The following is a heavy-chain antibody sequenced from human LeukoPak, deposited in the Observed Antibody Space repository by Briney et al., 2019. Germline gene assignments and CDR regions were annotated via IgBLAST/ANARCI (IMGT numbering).Heavy chain of an antibody. CDR1: GFTFSSYE. V-gene: IGHV3-48*03. D-gene: IGHD3-22*01. CDR2: ISSGSTI. J-gene: IGHJ3*02. Sequence: GGSLRLSCAASGFTFSSYEMNWVRQAPGKGLEWVSYISSGSTIYYADTVKGRFTISRDNAKNSLYLQMNSLRAEDTAVYYCARDAYDSSGYYSPYDAFDIWGQGTMVTVSS. CDR3: ARDAYDSSGYYSPYDAFDI.